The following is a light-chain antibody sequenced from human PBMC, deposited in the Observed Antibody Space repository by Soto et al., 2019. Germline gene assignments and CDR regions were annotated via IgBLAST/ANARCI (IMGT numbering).Light chain of an antibody. CDR1: SSDVGGYNY. CDR2: DVS. CDR3: SSYTSSPWIYV. Sequence: QSALTQPASVSGSPGQSITISCTGTSSDVGGYNYVSWYQQHPGKAPKLMIYDVSNRPSGVSNRFSGSKSGNTASLTISGLQAEDEADYYFSSYTSSPWIYVFGTGTKLTVL. J-gene: IGLJ1*01. V-gene: IGLV2-14*01.